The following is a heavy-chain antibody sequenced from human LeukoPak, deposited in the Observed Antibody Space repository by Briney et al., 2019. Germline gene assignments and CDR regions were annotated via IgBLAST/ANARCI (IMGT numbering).Heavy chain of an antibody. D-gene: IGHD3-22*01. Sequence: PGGSQRLSCAASGFTFSSYWMSWVRQAPGKGLEWVANIKQDGSEKYYVDSVKGRFTISRDNAKNSLYLQMNSLRAEDTAVYYCAKDSISGYWSSFDYWGQGTLVTVSS. CDR3: AKDSISGYWSSFDY. V-gene: IGHV3-7*03. CDR1: GFTFSSYW. CDR2: IKQDGSEK. J-gene: IGHJ4*02.